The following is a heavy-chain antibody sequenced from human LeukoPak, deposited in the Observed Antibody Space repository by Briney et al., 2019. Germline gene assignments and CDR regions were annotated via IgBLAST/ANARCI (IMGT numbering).Heavy chain of an antibody. CDR2: ISSSSSYI. Sequence: GGSLRLSCAASGFTFSSYSMNWVRQAPGKGLEWVSFISSSSSYIYYADSVKGRFTISRDNAKNSLYVQMNSLRAEDTAVYYCARRGRITMIVVVITSWFDPWGQGTLVTVSS. CDR3: ARRGRITMIVVVITSWFDP. D-gene: IGHD3-22*01. J-gene: IGHJ5*02. V-gene: IGHV3-21*01. CDR1: GFTFSSYS.